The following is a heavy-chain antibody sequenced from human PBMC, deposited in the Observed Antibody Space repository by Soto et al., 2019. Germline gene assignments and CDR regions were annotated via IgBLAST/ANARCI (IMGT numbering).Heavy chain of an antibody. Sequence: QLQLQESGPGLVKPSETLSLTCTVSGGSISSSSYYWGWIRQPPGKGLEWIGSIYYSGSTYYNPSLKSRVTISVDTSKNQFSLKLSSVTAADTAVYYCARWVRESDAFDIWGQGTMVTVSS. J-gene: IGHJ3*02. CDR1: GGSISSSSYY. CDR3: ARWVRESDAFDI. D-gene: IGHD3-10*01. CDR2: IYYSGST. V-gene: IGHV4-39*01.